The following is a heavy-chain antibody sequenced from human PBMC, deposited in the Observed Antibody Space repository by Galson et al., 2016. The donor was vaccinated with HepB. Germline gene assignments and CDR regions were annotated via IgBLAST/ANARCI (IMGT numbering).Heavy chain of an antibody. CDR2: IRTNNGKA. J-gene: IGHJ5*02. CDR1: GYTFTSYG. D-gene: IGHD1-26*01. Sequence: SVKVSCKASGYTFTSYGITWVRQAPGQGLEWMGWIRTNNGKADYAQNFQGRVTMTTDTSTRTVYMELRRLRSDDTAVYYWARGIGSGSYLSWFDPWGQGSLVTVYS. V-gene: IGHV1-18*01. CDR3: ARGIGSGSYLSWFDP.